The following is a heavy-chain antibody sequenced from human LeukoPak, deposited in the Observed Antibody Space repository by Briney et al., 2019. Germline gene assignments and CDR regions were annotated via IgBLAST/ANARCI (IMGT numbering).Heavy chain of an antibody. J-gene: IGHJ5*02. CDR3: ARGLRGIMVRGAITDLNWFDP. Sequence: SETLSLTCTVTGGSISSGDYYWTWIRQPPGKGLEWIGYIYHSGSTHYKASLKSRLTISLDTSRNQFSLRLTSVTAADTAVYFCARGLRGIMVRGAITDLNWFDPWGQGTLVAVSS. CDR1: GGSISSGDYY. CDR2: IYHSGST. V-gene: IGHV4-30-4*01. D-gene: IGHD3-10*01.